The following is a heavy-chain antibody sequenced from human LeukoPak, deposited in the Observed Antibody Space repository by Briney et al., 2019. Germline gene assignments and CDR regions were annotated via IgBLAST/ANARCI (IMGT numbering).Heavy chain of an antibody. CDR2: ISGSGGST. D-gene: IGHD3-22*01. CDR3: AKGGSSGYYYVLGNLNY. J-gene: IGHJ4*02. Sequence: PGGSLRLSCAASGFTFSSYAMNWVRQAPGKGLEWVSAISGSGGSTYYADSVKGRFTISRDNSKNTLYLQMNSLRAEDTAVYYCAKGGSSGYYYVLGNLNYWGQGTLVTVSS. CDR1: GFTFSSYA. V-gene: IGHV3-23*01.